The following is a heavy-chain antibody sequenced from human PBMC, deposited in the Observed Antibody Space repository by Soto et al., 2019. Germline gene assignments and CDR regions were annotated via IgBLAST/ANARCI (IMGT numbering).Heavy chain of an antibody. Sequence: GSLRLSCAASGFTFSSYAMSWVRQAPGKGLEWVSAISGSGGSTYYADSVKGRFTISRDNSKNTLYLQMNSLRAEDTAVYYCAKTSHMARGVILGYWGQGTLVTVSS. J-gene: IGHJ4*02. CDR2: ISGSGGST. CDR1: GFTFSSYA. D-gene: IGHD3-10*01. V-gene: IGHV3-23*01. CDR3: AKTSHMARGVILGY.